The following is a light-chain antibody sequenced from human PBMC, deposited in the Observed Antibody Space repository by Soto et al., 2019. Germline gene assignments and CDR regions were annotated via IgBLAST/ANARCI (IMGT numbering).Light chain of an antibody. J-gene: IGKJ4*01. V-gene: IGKV4-1*01. CDR2: WAS. Sequence: DIVMTQSPDSLAVSLGERATINCKSSQSVLSSSNNKNYLAWYQQKPGQPPKLLIYWASTRQSGVPDRFSGSGSGTACTLNLSRLQAEDVAVYYCQHYYPVPVTFGGGTKVEIK. CDR1: QSVLSSSNNKNY. CDR3: QHYYPVPVT.